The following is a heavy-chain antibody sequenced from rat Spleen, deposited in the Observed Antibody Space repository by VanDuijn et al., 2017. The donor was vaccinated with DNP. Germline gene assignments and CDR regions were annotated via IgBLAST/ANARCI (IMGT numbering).Heavy chain of an antibody. V-gene: IGHV5-19*01. CDR1: GFTFSNSG. Sequence: EVQLVESGGDLVQPERSLKLSCAASGFTFSNSGMHWIRQAPTKGLEWVTSISPSGGGTYYRDSVKGRFTISRDNANRTLYLQMDSLRSEDTATYYCARDLHFGYNYAFDYWGQGVMVSVSS. CDR2: ISPSGGGT. J-gene: IGHJ2*01. CDR3: ARDLHFGYNYAFDY. D-gene: IGHD1-4*01.